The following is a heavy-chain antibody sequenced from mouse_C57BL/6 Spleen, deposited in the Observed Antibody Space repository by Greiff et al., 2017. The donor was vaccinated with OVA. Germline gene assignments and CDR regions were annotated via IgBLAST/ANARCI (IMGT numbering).Heavy chain of an antibody. V-gene: IGHV5-6*01. D-gene: IGHD1-3*01. J-gene: IGHJ4*01. CDR1: GFTFSSYG. CDR3: ARQGSKGFVDY. Sequence: EVKLMESGGDLVKPGGSLKLSCAASGFTFSSYGMSWVRQTPDKRLEWVATISSGGSYTYYPDSVKGRFTISRDNAKNTLYLQMSSLKSEDTAMYYCARQGSKGFVDYWGQGTSVTVSS. CDR2: ISSGGSYT.